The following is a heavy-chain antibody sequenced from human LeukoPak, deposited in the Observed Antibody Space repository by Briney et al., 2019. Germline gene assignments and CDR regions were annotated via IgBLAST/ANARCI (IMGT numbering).Heavy chain of an antibody. CDR3: AADPEYTSGA. CDR1: GFTFSSYW. CDR2: IKQDGSET. D-gene: IGHD6-19*01. Sequence: GGSLILSRAASGFTFSSYWMSWVRQAPGKGLEWVANIKQDGSETYYVDSVKGRFTISRDNAKNSLFLQMNSLRAEDTAVYYCAADPEYTSGAWGQGTLVTVSS. J-gene: IGHJ5*02. V-gene: IGHV3-7*05.